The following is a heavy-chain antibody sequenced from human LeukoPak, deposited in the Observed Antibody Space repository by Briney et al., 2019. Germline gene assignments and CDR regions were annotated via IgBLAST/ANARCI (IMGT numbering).Heavy chain of an antibody. Sequence: PGGSLRLSCAASGFTFSSCAMSWVRQAPGKGLEWVSVISGSGASTYYGASVKGRFTISRDNSKKTPYLQMNGLRAEDTAVYYCAKITIPAVYGSVRHFASWGQGTLVTVS. CDR2: ISGSGAST. CDR1: GFTFSSCA. V-gene: IGHV3-23*01. D-gene: IGHD2-2*01. CDR3: AKITIPAVYGSVRHFAS. J-gene: IGHJ4*02.